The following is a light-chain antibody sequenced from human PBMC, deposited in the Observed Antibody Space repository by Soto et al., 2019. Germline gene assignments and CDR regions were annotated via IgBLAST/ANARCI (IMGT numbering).Light chain of an antibody. V-gene: IGKV3-20*01. J-gene: IGKJ5*01. CDR1: QSVSSIY. CDR3: QQYGGSPIT. Sequence: EIVLTQSPGTLSLSPGERATLSCRASQSVSSIYLAWYQQKPGQAPRLLIYATSSRATGIPDRFSGSGSGTDFSLTINRLEPEDFAVYYCQQYGGSPITFGQGTRLEI. CDR2: ATS.